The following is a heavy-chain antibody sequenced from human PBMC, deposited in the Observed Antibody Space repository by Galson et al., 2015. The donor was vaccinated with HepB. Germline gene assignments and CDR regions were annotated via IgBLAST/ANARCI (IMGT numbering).Heavy chain of an antibody. J-gene: IGHJ6*02. CDR2: IRSERNSHAT. CDR3: ARAGYDRGLDV. V-gene: IGHV3-73*01. Sequence: LRLSCAASGFMFSGSAIHWVRQASGKGLEWIGRIRSERNSHATSYGQSVQGRFTMSRDDSKNSLYLQMNSLKTEDTAVYYCARAGYDRGLDVWGQGSTVTVSS. D-gene: IGHD3-3*01. CDR1: GFMFSGSA.